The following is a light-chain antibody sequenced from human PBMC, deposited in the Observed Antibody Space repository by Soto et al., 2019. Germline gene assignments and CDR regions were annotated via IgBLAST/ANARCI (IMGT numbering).Light chain of an antibody. CDR3: SSYTSSSTLL. J-gene: IGLJ2*01. CDR2: EVS. CDR1: SSDVGDYNY. Sequence: QSVLTQPPSASGSPGQSVTISCTGTSSDVGDYNYVSWYQQHPGKAPKLMIYEVSNRPSGVSNRFSGSKSGNTASLTISGLQAEDEADYYCSSYTSSSTLLFGGGTKLTVL. V-gene: IGLV2-14*01.